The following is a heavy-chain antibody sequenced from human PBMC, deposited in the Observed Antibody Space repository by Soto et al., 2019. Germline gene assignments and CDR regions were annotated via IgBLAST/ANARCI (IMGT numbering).Heavy chain of an antibody. CDR2: IYYSGST. Sequence: SETLSLTCTVSGGSISSYYWTWIRQPPGKGLEWIGYIYYSGSTNYNPSLKSRVAISVDTSKNQFSLKLSSVTAADTAVYYCGRWSVGDYVSRHYYYYGMDVWDQGTTVTVSS. CDR3: GRWSVGDYVSRHYYYYGMDV. CDR1: GGSISSYY. V-gene: IGHV4-59*01. D-gene: IGHD2-21*02. J-gene: IGHJ6*02.